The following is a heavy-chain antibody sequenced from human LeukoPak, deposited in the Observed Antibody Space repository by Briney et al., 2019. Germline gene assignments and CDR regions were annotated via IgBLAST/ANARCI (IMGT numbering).Heavy chain of an antibody. D-gene: IGHD5-12*01. Sequence: GGSLRPSCAASGFTFDDYGMSWVRQAPGRGLEWVSGINWNGGSTGCADSVKGRFTISRDNAKNSLYLQMNSLRAEDTALYHCAREGHSGYDKHFDYWGQGTLVTVSS. V-gene: IGHV3-20*01. J-gene: IGHJ4*02. CDR3: AREGHSGYDKHFDY. CDR2: INWNGGST. CDR1: GFTFDDYG.